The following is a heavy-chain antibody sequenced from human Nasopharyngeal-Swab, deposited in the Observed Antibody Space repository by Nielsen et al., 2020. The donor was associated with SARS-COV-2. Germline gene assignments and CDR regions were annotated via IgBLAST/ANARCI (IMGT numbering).Heavy chain of an antibody. CDR2: ISSSSSYI. J-gene: IGHJ6*02. V-gene: IGHV3-21*01. CDR3: ARDADSGSYAPVGMDV. D-gene: IGHD1-26*01. Sequence: WICQPPGKGLEWVSSISSSSSYIYYADSVKGRFTISRDNAKNSLYLQMNSLRAEDTAVYYCARDADSGSYAPVGMDVWGQGTTVTVSS.